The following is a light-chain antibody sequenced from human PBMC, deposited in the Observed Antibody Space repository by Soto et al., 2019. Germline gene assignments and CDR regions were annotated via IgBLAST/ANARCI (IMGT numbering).Light chain of an antibody. V-gene: IGLV1-47*01. Sequence: QSSLTHPPSASGTPGQGVTSSCSGSTSNIGSNYVYWYQQLPGTAPKLLIYRNNQRPSGVPDRFSGSKSGTSASLAISGLRSDDEADYFCATWDDSLNGFYVFGTGTKVTVL. CDR3: ATWDDSLNGFYV. J-gene: IGLJ1*01. CDR2: RNN. CDR1: TSNIGSNY.